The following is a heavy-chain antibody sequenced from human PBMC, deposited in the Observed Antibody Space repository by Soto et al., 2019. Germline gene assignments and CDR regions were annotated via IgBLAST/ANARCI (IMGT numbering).Heavy chain of an antibody. Sequence: ASVKVSCKVSGYTLTELSMHWVRQAPGKGLEWMGGFDPEDGETIYAQKFQGRVTMTEDTSTDTAYMELSSLRSEDTAVYYCATVGHYDSSGSDAFDIWGQGTMVTVSS. D-gene: IGHD3-22*01. CDR1: GYTLTELS. V-gene: IGHV1-24*01. CDR2: FDPEDGET. CDR3: ATVGHYDSSGSDAFDI. J-gene: IGHJ3*02.